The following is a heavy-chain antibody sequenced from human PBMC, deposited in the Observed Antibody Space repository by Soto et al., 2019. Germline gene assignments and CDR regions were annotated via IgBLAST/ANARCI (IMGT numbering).Heavy chain of an antibody. CDR1: GFTFSSYG. V-gene: IGHV3-33*01. D-gene: IGHD6-13*01. Sequence: PGGSXRLSCAASGFTFSSYGMHWVRQAPGKGLEWVAVIWYDGSNKYYADSVKGRFTISRDNSKNTLYLQMNSLRAEDTAVYYCARMYSSSWYPYYYGMDVWGQGTTVTVSS. CDR2: IWYDGSNK. CDR3: ARMYSSSWYPYYYGMDV. J-gene: IGHJ6*02.